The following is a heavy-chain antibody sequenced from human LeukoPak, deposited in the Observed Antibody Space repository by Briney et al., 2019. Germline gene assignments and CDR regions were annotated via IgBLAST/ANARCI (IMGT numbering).Heavy chain of an antibody. CDR1: GFTFSSYG. D-gene: IGHD3-10*01. CDR2: IWYDGSNK. J-gene: IGHJ5*02. Sequence: PGGSLRLSCAASGFTFSSYGMHWVRQAPGKGLEWVAVIWYDGSNKYYADSVKGRFTISRDNSKNTLYLQMNSLRAEDTDVYYCARSYITMVRGVITNNWFDPWGQGTLVTVSS. CDR3: ARSYITMVRGVITNNWFDP. V-gene: IGHV3-33*01.